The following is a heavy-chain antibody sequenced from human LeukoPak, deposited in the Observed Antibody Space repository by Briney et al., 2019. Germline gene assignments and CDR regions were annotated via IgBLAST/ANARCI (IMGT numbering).Heavy chain of an antibody. Sequence: ASVKVSCKASGYTFTSYAMHWVRQAPGQRLEWMGWISAYNGNTNYAQKLQGRVTMTTDTSTSTAYMELRSLRSDDTAVYYCARDRSVVVVAATAKLFDYWGQGTLVTVSS. D-gene: IGHD2-15*01. V-gene: IGHV1-18*01. CDR1: GYTFTSYA. CDR3: ARDRSVVVVAATAKLFDY. CDR2: ISAYNGNT. J-gene: IGHJ4*02.